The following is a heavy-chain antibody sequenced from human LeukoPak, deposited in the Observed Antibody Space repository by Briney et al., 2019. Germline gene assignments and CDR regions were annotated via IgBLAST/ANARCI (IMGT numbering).Heavy chain of an antibody. J-gene: IGHJ4*02. D-gene: IGHD4-23*01. CDR3: AKLVTHFDY. CDR2: ISGSGGNT. V-gene: IGHV3-23*01. Sequence: GGSLRLSCAASGFAFSSYAMSWVRQAPGKGLQWVSSISGSGGNTYYADSVKGRFTISRDNSKNTLYMQMNSLRAEDTAVYYCAKLVTHFDYWGQGTLVTVSS. CDR1: GFAFSSYA.